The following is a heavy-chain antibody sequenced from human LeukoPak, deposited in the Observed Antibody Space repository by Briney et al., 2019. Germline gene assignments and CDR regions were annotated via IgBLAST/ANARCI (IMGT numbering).Heavy chain of an antibody. V-gene: IGHV4-34*01. D-gene: IGHD3-10*01. CDR3: ARGRYYGSGSYYKREAYFDY. CDR2: INHSGST. Sequence: SETLSLTCAVYGGSFSGYYWSWIRQPPGKGLEWIGEINHSGSTNYNPSLKSRVTISVDTSKNHFSLKLSSVTAADTAVYYCARGRYYGSGSYYKREAYFDYWGQGTLVTVSS. J-gene: IGHJ4*02. CDR1: GGSFSGYY.